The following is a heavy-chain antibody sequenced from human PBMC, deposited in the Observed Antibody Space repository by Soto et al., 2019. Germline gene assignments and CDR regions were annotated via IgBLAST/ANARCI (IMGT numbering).Heavy chain of an antibody. V-gene: IGHV1-69*12. Sequence: QVQLVQSGAEVKKPVYSVKVACKASGVTLSSYAISWVRQAPGQGLECMVGIIPIFGTANYAQKFQCIVTITADESTSTAYIELSILRAEDTAGYYCTRDRTRPSGMDDRCQRT. CDR1: GVTLSSYA. J-gene: IGHJ6*02. CDR3: TRDRTRPSGMDD. CDR2: IIPIFGTA.